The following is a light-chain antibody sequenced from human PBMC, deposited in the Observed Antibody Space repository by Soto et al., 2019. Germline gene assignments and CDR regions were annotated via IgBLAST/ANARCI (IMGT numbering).Light chain of an antibody. CDR1: QSVLYSSNNKYY. Sequence: DIVMAQSPDSLTVFLGERATINCKSSQSVLYSSNNKYYLAWYQQKPGQPPKLLIYWASNRESEVPDRFSGSWSGTDFTLTISRLQAEDVAVYYCQQYYNTPLTFGGGTKVEIK. CDR2: WAS. CDR3: QQYYNTPLT. J-gene: IGKJ4*01. V-gene: IGKV4-1*01.